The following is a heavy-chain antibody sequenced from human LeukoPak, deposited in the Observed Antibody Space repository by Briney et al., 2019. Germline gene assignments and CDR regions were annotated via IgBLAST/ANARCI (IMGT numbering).Heavy chain of an antibody. J-gene: IGHJ4*02. D-gene: IGHD1-1*01. CDR3: ARDGPTSVL. V-gene: IGHV4-30-2*05. Sequence: SETLSLTCAVSGVSISSGGYAWSWLRQPRGKGLEWIGYSHYSGTTYYNTSLKRRVAISVNTSKNQFSLKLSSVTAADTAVYYCARDGPTSVLWGQGTLVTVSS. CDR2: SHYSGTT. CDR1: GVSISSGGYA.